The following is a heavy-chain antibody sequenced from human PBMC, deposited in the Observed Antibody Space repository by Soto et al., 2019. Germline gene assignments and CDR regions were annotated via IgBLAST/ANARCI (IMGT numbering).Heavy chain of an antibody. V-gene: IGHV4-31*03. CDR3: AKAIGIDFSWFDS. D-gene: IGHD3-3*01. J-gene: IGHJ5*01. CDR2: IHHSGNS. Sequence: QVKLQESGPGLVKTSQTLSLTCTVSGGSISSGGHHWSWIRQRPGKGLEWIGYIHHSGNSLYNPSIKSRVTMSVDTSNNQVSLRLTSLTVADTAVYYCAKAIGIDFSWFDSWGQGTLVSVSS. CDR1: GGSISSGGHH.